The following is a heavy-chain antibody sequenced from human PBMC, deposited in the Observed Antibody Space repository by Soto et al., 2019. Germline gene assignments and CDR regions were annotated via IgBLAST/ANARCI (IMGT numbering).Heavy chain of an antibody. D-gene: IGHD1-26*01. CDR3: ARDPPAGVGATDY. CDR2: IWYDRSKK. V-gene: IGHV3-33*01. Sequence: GGSLRLSCAASGFTFSSYGMHWVRRAPGKGLEWVAVIWYDRSKKYYVDTVKGRFTISRDNAKNTLYLQMNSLRDEDSAVYYCARDPPAGVGATDYWGQGTLVTVSS. J-gene: IGHJ4*02. CDR1: GFTFSSYG.